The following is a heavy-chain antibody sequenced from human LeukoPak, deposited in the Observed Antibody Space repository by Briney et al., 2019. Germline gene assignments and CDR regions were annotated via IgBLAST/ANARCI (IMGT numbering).Heavy chain of an antibody. Sequence: ASVKVSCKTSGYTFTGYYLHWVRQAPGQGLEWMGWMNPKSGATDYARKFQGRVTMTRNTSISTAYMELSSLRSEDTAVYYCARGPGGGSYLDAFDIWGQGTMVTVSS. CDR3: ARGPGGGSYLDAFDI. V-gene: IGHV1-2*02. D-gene: IGHD1-26*01. J-gene: IGHJ3*02. CDR2: MNPKSGAT. CDR1: GYTFTGYY.